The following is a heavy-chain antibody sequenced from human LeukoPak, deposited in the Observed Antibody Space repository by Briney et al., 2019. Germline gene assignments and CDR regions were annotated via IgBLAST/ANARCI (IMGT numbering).Heavy chain of an antibody. CDR1: GFTFSDYY. V-gene: IGHV3-11*01. D-gene: IGHD1-26*01. CDR2: ISSSGSTI. CDR3: ARGRESLFYYYYMDV. J-gene: IGHJ6*03. Sequence: PGGSLRLSCAASGFTFSDYYMSWIRQAPGKGLEWVSYISSSGSTIYYADSVKGRFTISRDNAKNSLYLQMNSLRAEDTAVYYCARGRESLFYYYYMDVWGKGTTVTISS.